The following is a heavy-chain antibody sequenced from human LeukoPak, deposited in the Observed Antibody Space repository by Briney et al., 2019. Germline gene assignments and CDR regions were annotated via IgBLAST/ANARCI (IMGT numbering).Heavy chain of an antibody. J-gene: IGHJ3*02. V-gene: IGHV3-7*01. Sequence: GGSLRLSCAASGFTLSYYWMSWVRQAPGKGLEWVANIKQDGSEKYYVDSVKGRFTISRDNAKNSLYLQMNSLRAEDTAVYYCARVDSGGWGRGAFDIWGQGTMVTVSS. CDR2: IKQDGSEK. CDR1: GFTLSYYW. CDR3: ARVDSGGWGRGAFDI. D-gene: IGHD7-27*01.